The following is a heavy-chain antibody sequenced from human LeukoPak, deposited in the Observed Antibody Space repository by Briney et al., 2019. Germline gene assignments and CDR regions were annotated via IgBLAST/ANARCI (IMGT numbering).Heavy chain of an antibody. D-gene: IGHD1-14*01. CDR1: GFAFNNYA. V-gene: IGHV3-30-3*01. J-gene: IGHJ5*02. Sequence: GGSLRLSCADSGFAFNNYAMHWVRQAPGKGLEWVAFISYDGSDIYYADSVKGRFTISRDNSKNTLYLQMNSLRVEDTAVYFCARDQPGTYTLSGAWGQGTLVTVSS. CDR2: ISYDGSDI. CDR3: ARDQPGTYTLSGA.